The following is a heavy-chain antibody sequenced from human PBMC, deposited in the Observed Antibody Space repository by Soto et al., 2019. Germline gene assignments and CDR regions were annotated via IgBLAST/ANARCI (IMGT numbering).Heavy chain of an antibody. J-gene: IGHJ5*02. D-gene: IGHD2-2*02. V-gene: IGHV4-30-4*01. CDR2: IYYSGST. CDR3: AVVPAAIGYFRFFDP. CDR1: GGSISSGDYY. Sequence: PSETLSLTCTVSGGSISSGDYYWSWIRQPPGKGLEWIGYIYYSGSTYYNPSLKSQVTISVDTSKNQFSLKLSSVTAADTAVYYCAVVPAAIGYFRFFDPWGQGTLVTVSS.